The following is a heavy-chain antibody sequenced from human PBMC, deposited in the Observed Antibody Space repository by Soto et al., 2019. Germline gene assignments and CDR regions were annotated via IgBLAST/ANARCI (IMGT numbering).Heavy chain of an antibody. CDR2: INHSGST. V-gene: IGHV4-34*01. D-gene: IGHD3-22*01. Sequence: KQSQTLSLTCAVYGGSFSGYYWSWIRQPPGKGLEWIGEINHSGSTNYNPSLKSRVTISVDTSKNQFSLKLSSVTAADTAVYYCARGSSSPNYYDSSGPFDYWGQGTLVTVSS. CDR3: ARGSSSPNYYDSSGPFDY. CDR1: GGSFSGYY. J-gene: IGHJ4*02.